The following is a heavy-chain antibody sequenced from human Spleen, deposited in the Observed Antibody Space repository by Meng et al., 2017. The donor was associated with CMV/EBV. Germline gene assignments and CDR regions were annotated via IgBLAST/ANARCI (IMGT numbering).Heavy chain of an antibody. CDR2: ISAYNGET. D-gene: IGHD4-17*01. Sequence: SCNASDYTFTSYGISLVRQAPGQGFEWMGWISAYNGETHYAQEVQGRVTMTTDTSTSTAHMELKSLTSDDTAVYYCARADYGSNWFDPWGQGTLVTVSS. V-gene: IGHV1-18*01. CDR1: DYTFTSYG. CDR3: ARADYGSNWFDP. J-gene: IGHJ5*02.